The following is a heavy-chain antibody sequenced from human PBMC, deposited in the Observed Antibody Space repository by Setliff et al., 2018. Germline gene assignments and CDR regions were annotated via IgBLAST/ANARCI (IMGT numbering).Heavy chain of an antibody. Sequence: RASVKVSCKASGGTFSSYAISWVRQAPGQGLEWMGGIIPILGIANYAQKFQGRVTITADESTSTAYMELSSLRSEDTAVYYCARDGGNSYGYYWGQGTLVTAPQ. CDR1: GGTFSSYA. J-gene: IGHJ4*02. CDR3: ARDGGNSYGYY. V-gene: IGHV1-69*10. CDR2: IIPILGIA. D-gene: IGHD5-18*01.